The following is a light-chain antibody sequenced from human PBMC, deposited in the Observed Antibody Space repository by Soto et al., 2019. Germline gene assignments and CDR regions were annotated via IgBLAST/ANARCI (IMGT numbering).Light chain of an antibody. CDR1: QSVSSSY. V-gene: IGKV3-20*01. Sequence: EIVLTQSPGTLSLSPGERATLSCRASQSVSSSYLAWYQQKPGQAPRLLIYGASRRATGIPDRFNGGGSGTDFTLTIGRLEPEDFAVYYCQQYDSSPLTFGPGTTVEIK. CDR3: QQYDSSPLT. CDR2: GAS. J-gene: IGKJ3*01.